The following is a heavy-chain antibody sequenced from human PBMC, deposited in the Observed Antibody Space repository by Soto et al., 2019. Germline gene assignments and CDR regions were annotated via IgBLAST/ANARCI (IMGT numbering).Heavy chain of an antibody. Sequence: AVMSTCKASGGTFSSYCFSWVRQAPGQGLEWMGGIIPIFGTANYAQNFQDRVTTTADESTSTAYMSLSSLRSEDTAVYYCAGGYYHDSSVHSFFFYSCLDVWGQGTSFTVSS. J-gene: IGHJ6*02. CDR1: GGTFSSYC. CDR3: AGGYYHDSSVHSFFFYSCLDV. V-gene: IGHV1-69*13. CDR2: IIPIFGTA. D-gene: IGHD3-22*01.